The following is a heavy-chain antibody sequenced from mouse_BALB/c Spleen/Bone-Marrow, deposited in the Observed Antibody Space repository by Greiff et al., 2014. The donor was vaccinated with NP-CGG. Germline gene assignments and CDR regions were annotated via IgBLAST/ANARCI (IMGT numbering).Heavy chain of an antibody. V-gene: IGHV1-4*01. CDR3: ARSNYDGSSFAY. Sequence: VKLLESGAELAKPGASVKMSCKASGYTFTSYRMHWVKQRPGQGLEWIGYINPSTGYTEYNQKFKDKATLTADKSSSTAYMQLSSLTSEDSAVYYCARSNYDGSSFAYWGQGTLVTVSA. CDR2: INPSTGYT. J-gene: IGHJ3*01. D-gene: IGHD1-1*01. CDR1: GYTFTSYR.